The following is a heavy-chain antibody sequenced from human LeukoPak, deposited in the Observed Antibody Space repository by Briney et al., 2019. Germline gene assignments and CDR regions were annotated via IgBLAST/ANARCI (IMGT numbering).Heavy chain of an antibody. V-gene: IGHV1-58*02. CDR3: AAENDYGDPWGMDV. CDR1: GFTFTSSA. CDR2: IVVGSGNT. Sequence: SVKVSCKASGFTFTSSAMQWVRQARGQRLEWIGWIVVGSGNTNYAQKFQERVTITRDMSTSAAYMELSSLRSEDTAVYYCAAENDYGDPWGMDVWGQGTTVTVSS. J-gene: IGHJ6*02. D-gene: IGHD4-17*01.